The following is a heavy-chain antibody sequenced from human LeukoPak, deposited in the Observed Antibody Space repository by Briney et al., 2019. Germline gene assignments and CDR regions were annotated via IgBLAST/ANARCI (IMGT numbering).Heavy chain of an antibody. CDR1: GFTFSSYE. CDR3: ARILWFGELWDAFDI. CDR2: ISSSSSYI. Sequence: GGSLRLSCAASGFTFSSYEMNWVRQAPGKGLEWVSSISSSSSYIYYADSVKGRFTISRDNAKNSLYLQMNSLRAEDTAVYYCARILWFGELWDAFDIWGQGTMVTVSS. J-gene: IGHJ3*02. V-gene: IGHV3-21*01. D-gene: IGHD3-10*01.